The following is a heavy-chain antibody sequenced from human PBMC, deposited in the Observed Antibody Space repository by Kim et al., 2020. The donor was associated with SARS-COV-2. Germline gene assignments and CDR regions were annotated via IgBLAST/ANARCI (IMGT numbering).Heavy chain of an antibody. CDR2: IIPIFGTA. D-gene: IGHD3-3*01. CDR1: GGTFSSYA. V-gene: IGHV1-69*13. CDR3: ARYLEIFGVVPYYYGMDV. J-gene: IGHJ6*02. Sequence: SVKVSCKASGGTFSSYAISWVRQAPGQGLEWMGGIIPIFGTANYAQKFQGRVTITADESTSTAYMELSSLRSEDTAVYYCARYLEIFGVVPYYYGMDVWGQGTTVTVSS.